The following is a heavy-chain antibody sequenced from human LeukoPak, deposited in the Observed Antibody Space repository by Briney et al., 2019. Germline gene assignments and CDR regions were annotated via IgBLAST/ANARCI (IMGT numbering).Heavy chain of an antibody. Sequence: GGSLRLSCAASGFTFSSYAMHWVRQAPGKGLEWVAVISYDGSNKYYADSVKGRFTISTDNSKNTLCLQMNSLRAEDTAVYYCARDTVATAYYFDYWGQGTLVTVSS. CDR2: ISYDGSNK. CDR1: GFTFSSYA. V-gene: IGHV3-30-3*01. D-gene: IGHD4-17*01. CDR3: ARDTVATAYYFDY. J-gene: IGHJ4*02.